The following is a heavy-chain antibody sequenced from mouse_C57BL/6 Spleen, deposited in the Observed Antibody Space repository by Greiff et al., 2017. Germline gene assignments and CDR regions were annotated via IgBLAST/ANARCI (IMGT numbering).Heavy chain of an antibody. D-gene: IGHD1-1*01. CDR2: IDPEDGET. V-gene: IGHV14-2*01. J-gene: IGHJ4*01. CDR1: GFNIKDYY. Sequence: VQLQQSGAELVKPGASVKLSCTASGFNIKDYYMHWVKQRTEQGLEWIGRIDPEDGETKYAPKFQGKATIPADTSSNTASLPLSSLTSEYTAVYYCARSRYYGSSYGDYAMDYWGQGTSVTVSS. CDR3: ARSRYYGSSYGDYAMDY.